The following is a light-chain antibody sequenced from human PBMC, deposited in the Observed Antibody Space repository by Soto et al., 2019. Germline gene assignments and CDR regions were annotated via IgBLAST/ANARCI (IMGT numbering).Light chain of an antibody. V-gene: IGKV3-20*01. CDR3: QQHRTT. Sequence: EIVMTQSPATLSVSPRERSTLSCRASQSLSNSELAWYKQKPGQSPRLLIYGASSRATGIPERFSGSGSGTDFTLTIRRLEPEDSAVYYCQQHRTTFGQGTKVDIK. J-gene: IGKJ1*01. CDR1: QSLSNSE. CDR2: GAS.